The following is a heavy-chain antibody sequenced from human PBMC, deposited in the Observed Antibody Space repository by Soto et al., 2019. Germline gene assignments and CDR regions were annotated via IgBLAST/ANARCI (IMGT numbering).Heavy chain of an antibody. CDR3: AKDIIAARPYYYYGLDV. Sequence: GGSLRLSCAASGFTFHYYTMHWVRQAPGKGLEWVSLISWDGGSTYYADSVKGRFTISRDNSKNSLYLQMNSLRTEDTALYYCAKDIIAARPYYYYGLDVWGQGTTVTVSS. D-gene: IGHD6-6*01. V-gene: IGHV3-43*01. J-gene: IGHJ6*02. CDR1: GFTFHYYT. CDR2: ISWDGGST.